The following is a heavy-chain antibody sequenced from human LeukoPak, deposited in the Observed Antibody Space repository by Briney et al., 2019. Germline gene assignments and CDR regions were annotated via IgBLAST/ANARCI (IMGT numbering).Heavy chain of an antibody. V-gene: IGHV4-39*01. CDR3: ARSFRGAKGWFFDY. CDR2: IYYSGST. Sequence: LETLSLTCTVSGASISSSSYYLGWIRQPPGKGLEWIGSIYYSGSTYYNPSLKSRVTISVDTSKNQFSLKLSSVTAADTAVYYCARSFRGAKGWFFDYWGQGTLVTVSS. CDR1: GASISSSSYY. D-gene: IGHD1-26*01. J-gene: IGHJ4*02.